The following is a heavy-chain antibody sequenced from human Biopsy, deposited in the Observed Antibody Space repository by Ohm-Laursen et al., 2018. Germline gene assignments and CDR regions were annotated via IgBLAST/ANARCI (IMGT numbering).Heavy chain of an antibody. CDR2: IVVGGGNT. Sequence: ASVKVSCKASGFTFNRSAMQWVRQARGQRLEWIGWIVVGGGNTNYAQKFQERVTITRDMSTSTAYMELSSLRSEDTAVYYCVLASFDYWGQGTLVTVPS. CDR1: GFTFNRSA. J-gene: IGHJ4*02. V-gene: IGHV1-58*02. CDR3: VLASFDY.